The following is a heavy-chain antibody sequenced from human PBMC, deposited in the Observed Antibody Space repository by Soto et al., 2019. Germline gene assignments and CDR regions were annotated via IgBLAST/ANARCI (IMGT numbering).Heavy chain of an antibody. CDR1: GFTFSSYA. Sequence: EVQLLESGGGLVQPGGSLRLSCAASGFTFSSYAMSWVRQAPGKGLEWVSAISGSGGSTYYADSVKGRFTISRDNSKNSLYLHINSLRAEDTAVYYCAKDLGLATTNAFDIWGQGTMVTVSS. D-gene: IGHD5-12*01. V-gene: IGHV3-23*01. CDR2: ISGSGGST. J-gene: IGHJ3*02. CDR3: AKDLGLATTNAFDI.